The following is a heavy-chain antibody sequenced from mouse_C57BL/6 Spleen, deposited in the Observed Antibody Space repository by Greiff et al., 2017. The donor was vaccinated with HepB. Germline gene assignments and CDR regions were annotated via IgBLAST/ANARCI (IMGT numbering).Heavy chain of an antibody. V-gene: IGHV5-9*01. CDR2: ISGGGGNT. CDR1: GFTFSSYT. CDR3: ARQEDSNYLYAMDY. Sequence: EVKLMESGGGLVKPGGSLKLSCAASGFTFSSYTMSWVRQTPEKRLEWVATISGGGGNTYYPDSVKGRFTISRDNAKNTLYLQMSSLRSEDTALYYCARQEDSNYLYAMDYWGQGTSVTVSS. D-gene: IGHD2-5*01. J-gene: IGHJ4*01.